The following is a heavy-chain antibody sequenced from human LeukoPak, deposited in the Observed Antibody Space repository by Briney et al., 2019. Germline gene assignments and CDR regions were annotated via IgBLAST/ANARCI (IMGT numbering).Heavy chain of an antibody. CDR2: IKQDGSEK. V-gene: IGHV3-7*05. CDR1: GFPFSRYW. D-gene: IGHD1-26*01. CDR3: ARGWELDP. J-gene: IGHJ5*02. Sequence: PGGSLRLFCAASGFPFSRYWLSWVRQAPGKGLEWVANIKQDGSEKYYVDSVKGRFTISRDNAKNSLYLQMNSLRVEDTAVYYCARGWELDPWGQGTLVTVSS.